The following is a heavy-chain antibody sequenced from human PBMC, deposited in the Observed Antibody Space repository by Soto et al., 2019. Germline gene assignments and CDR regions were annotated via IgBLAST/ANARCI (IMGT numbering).Heavy chain of an antibody. D-gene: IGHD2-2*01. V-gene: IGHV3-30*03. CDR3: AREGVGCSSTSCSKWDYYYYYGMDV. CDR2: ISYDGSNK. CDR1: GFTFSSYV. J-gene: IGHJ6*02. Sequence: PGWSLRLSCAASGFTFSSYVMHWVRQAPGKGLEWVAVISYDGSNKYYADSVKGRFTISRDNSKHTLFLQMNSLRPEDTAVYYCAREGVGCSSTSCSKWDYYYYYGMDVWGQGTTVTVSS.